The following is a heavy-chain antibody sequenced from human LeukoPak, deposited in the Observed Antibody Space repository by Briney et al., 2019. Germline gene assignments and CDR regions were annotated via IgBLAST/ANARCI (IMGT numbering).Heavy chain of an antibody. CDR1: GGSISSGGYS. CDR2: IYHSGST. D-gene: IGHD4-17*01. V-gene: IGHV4-30-2*01. Sequence: SETLSLTCAVPGGSISSGGYSWSWIRQPPGKGLEWIGYIYHSGSTYYNPSLKSRVTISVDRSKNQFSLKLSSVTAADTAVYYCARTGPGAVTRGNWFDPWGQGTLVTVSS. CDR3: ARTGPGAVTRGNWFDP. J-gene: IGHJ5*02.